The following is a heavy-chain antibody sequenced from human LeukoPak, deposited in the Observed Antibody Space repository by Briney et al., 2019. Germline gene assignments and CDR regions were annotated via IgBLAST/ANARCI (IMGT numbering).Heavy chain of an antibody. CDR1: GGSISSSSYY. Sequence: PSETLSLTCTVSGGSISSSSYYWGWLRQPPGKGLEWIGSIYYSGSTYYNPSLKSRVTISVDTSKNQFSLKLSSVTAADTAVYYCARNYCSGGSCYFDYWGQGTLVTVSS. V-gene: IGHV4-39*01. D-gene: IGHD2-15*01. CDR3: ARNYCSGGSCYFDY. J-gene: IGHJ4*02. CDR2: IYYSGST.